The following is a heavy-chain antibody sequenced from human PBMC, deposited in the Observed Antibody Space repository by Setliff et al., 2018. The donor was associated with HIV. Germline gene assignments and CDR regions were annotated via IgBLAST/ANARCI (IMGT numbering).Heavy chain of an antibody. J-gene: IGHJ4*02. CDR1: GGTFNNYA. CDR3: ATVFYYNSESYSLDY. D-gene: IGHD3-10*01. CDR2: IIPLFGTT. Sequence: SVKVSCKASGGTFNNYAISWVRQAPGQGLGWVGGIIPLFGTTNYAQKFQGRVTITADESTNTAHMELNSLRSIDTAMYYCATVFYYNSESYSLDYWGQGMLVTAPQ. V-gene: IGHV1-69*13.